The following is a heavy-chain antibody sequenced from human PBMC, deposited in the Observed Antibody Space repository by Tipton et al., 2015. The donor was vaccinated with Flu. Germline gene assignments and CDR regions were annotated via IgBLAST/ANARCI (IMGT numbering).Heavy chain of an antibody. V-gene: IGHV4-31*03. CDR1: GDSISSGGYY. J-gene: IGHJ5*02. D-gene: IGHD4-11*01. Sequence: TLSLTCTVSGDSISSGGYYWSWIRQHPGKGLEWIGYIYYSATTYYNPSLKSRATILVDTSKIQFSLRLTSVTAADTAVYFCARRDFSNYVSEPKNWFDLWGQGTQVTVSS. CDR3: ARRDFSNYVSEPKNWFDL. CDR2: IYYSATT.